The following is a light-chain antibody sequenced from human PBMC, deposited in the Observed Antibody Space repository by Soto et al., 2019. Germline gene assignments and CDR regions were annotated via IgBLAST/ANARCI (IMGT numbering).Light chain of an antibody. J-gene: IGLJ3*02. CDR1: SSDVGGYNY. CDR3: SSTAGSNSLGV. V-gene: IGLV2-8*01. CDR2: EVS. Sequence: QSALTQPPSASGSRGQSVTISCTGTSSDVGGYNYVSWYQQHPGKAPKLMIYEVSKRPSGVPDRFSGSKSGNTASLTVSGLQPEDEADYYCSSTAGSNSLGVFGGGTKVSVL.